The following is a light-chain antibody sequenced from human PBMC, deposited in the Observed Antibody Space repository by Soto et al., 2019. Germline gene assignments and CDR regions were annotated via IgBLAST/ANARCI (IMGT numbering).Light chain of an antibody. V-gene: IGKV3-20*01. Sequence: EIVLTQSPGTLSLSPGERATLSCRASQSVSSSYLAWYQQKPGQATSLLIYGASSTATGIPDSFSGSGSGTDFTLTSSRLAPEDFAVYYCQQYSSSAYTFGQGTKLEIK. CDR2: GAS. CDR1: QSVSSSY. CDR3: QQYSSSAYT. J-gene: IGKJ2*01.